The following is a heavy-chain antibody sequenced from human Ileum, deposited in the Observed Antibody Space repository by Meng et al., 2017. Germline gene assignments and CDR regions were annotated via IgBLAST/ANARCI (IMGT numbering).Heavy chain of an antibody. V-gene: IGHV4-34*01. Sequence: QLQLQESGPGLVKPSETLSLTCVVYGGSFSANYWTWIRQPPGKGLEWIGEINHNGNTNYKPSLKSRVTISVDTSKKQFSLRLTSVTAADTAVYYCASARYDNWGQGTLVTVSS. CDR3: ASARYDN. CDR1: GGSFSANY. CDR2: INHNGNT. J-gene: IGHJ4*02.